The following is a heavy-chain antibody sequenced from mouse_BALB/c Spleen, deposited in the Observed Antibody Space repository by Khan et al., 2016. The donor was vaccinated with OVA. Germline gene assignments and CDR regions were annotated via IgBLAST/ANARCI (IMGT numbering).Heavy chain of an antibody. Sequence: QIQLVQSGPELKKPGETVKISCKASGYTFTNYGMNWVKQAPGKGLKWMGWINTYTGEPTYADDFKGRFAFSLETSANTAYLQINHLKNEDTATYFWARSASYWFFDVWGAGTTVTVSS. CDR2: INTYTGEP. CDR1: GYTFTNYG. D-gene: IGHD6-1*01. CDR3: ARSASYWFFDV. V-gene: IGHV9-3-1*01. J-gene: IGHJ1*01.